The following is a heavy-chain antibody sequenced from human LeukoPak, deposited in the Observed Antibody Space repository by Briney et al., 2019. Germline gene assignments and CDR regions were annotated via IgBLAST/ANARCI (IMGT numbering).Heavy chain of an antibody. V-gene: IGHV3-21*01. CDR1: GFTFSSYS. CDR3: ARDGIAVASTDYYYYGMDV. D-gene: IGHD6-19*01. CDR2: ISSSSSYI. Sequence: GGSLRLSCAASGFTFSSYSMNWVRQAPGKGLEWVSSISSSSSYIYYADSVKGRFTISRDNAKNSLYLQMNSLRAEDTAVYYCARDGIAVASTDYYYYGMDVWGQGTTVTVSS. J-gene: IGHJ6*02.